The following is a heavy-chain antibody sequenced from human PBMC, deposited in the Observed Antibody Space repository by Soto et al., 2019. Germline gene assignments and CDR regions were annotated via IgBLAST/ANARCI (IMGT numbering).Heavy chain of an antibody. V-gene: IGHV4-39*01. CDR3: ARTFYSDAAAGTGWWFDP. Sequence: PSETLSLTCTVSGGSISSSSYYWGWIRQPPGKGLEWIGSIYYSGSTYYNPSLKSRVTISVDTSKNQFSLKLSSVTAADTAVYNCARTFYSDAAAGTGWWFDPWGQGTLVTVSS. J-gene: IGHJ5*02. D-gene: IGHD6-13*01. CDR2: IYYSGST. CDR1: GGSISSSSYY.